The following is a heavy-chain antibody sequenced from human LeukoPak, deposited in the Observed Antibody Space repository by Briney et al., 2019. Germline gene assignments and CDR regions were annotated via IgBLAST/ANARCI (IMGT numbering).Heavy chain of an antibody. CDR1: GFTFSNYG. D-gene: IGHD3-22*01. V-gene: IGHV3-23*01. CDR3: AKGRDSSGYYYFGS. J-gene: IGHJ4*02. CDR2: ISGSGGST. Sequence: GRSLRLSCAASGFTFSNYGMNWVRQAPGKGLEWVSDISGSGGSTYYADSVKGRFTISRDNSKNTLYMQMNSLRVEDTAVYFCAKGRDSSGYYYFGSWGQGTLVTVSP.